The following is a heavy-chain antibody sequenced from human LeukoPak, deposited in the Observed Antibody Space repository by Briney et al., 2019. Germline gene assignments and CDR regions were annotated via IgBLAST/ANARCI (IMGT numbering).Heavy chain of an antibody. CDR1: GGSISSYY. CDR2: INHSGST. D-gene: IGHD1-7*01. CDR3: ARLKDWDYWTRTLDY. Sequence: SETLSLTCTVSGGSISSYYWSWIRQPPGKGLEWIGEINHSGSTNYNPSLKSRVTISVDTSKNQFSLKLSSVTAADTAVYYCARLKDWDYWTRTLDYWGQGTLVTVSS. J-gene: IGHJ4*02. V-gene: IGHV4-34*01.